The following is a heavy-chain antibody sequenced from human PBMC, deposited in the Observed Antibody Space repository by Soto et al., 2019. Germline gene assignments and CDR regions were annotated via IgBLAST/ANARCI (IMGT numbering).Heavy chain of an antibody. Sequence: SETLSLTCAVYGGSFSGHYWSWIRQPPGKGLEWIGEINHSGSTNHNPSLKSRVTISVDTSKNQFSLKLSSVTAADTAVYYCARHSIYYDILTGQPSYFDYWGQGTLVTVSS. D-gene: IGHD3-9*01. V-gene: IGHV4-34*01. J-gene: IGHJ4*02. CDR1: GGSFSGHY. CDR2: INHSGST. CDR3: ARHSIYYDILTGQPSYFDY.